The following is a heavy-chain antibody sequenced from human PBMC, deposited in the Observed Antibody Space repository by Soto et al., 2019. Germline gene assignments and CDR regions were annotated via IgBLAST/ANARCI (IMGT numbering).Heavy chain of an antibody. J-gene: IGHJ4*02. Sequence: QVQLVQSGAEVKKPGSSVKVSCKASGGTFSSYAISWVRQAPGQGLEWMGGIIPIFGTANYAQKFQGRVTVTADESTSTSYMELSSQRAEDTAVYYCARDFSAPGGCFDYWGQGTLVTVSS. D-gene: IGHD1-26*01. CDR3: ARDFSAPGGCFDY. CDR2: IIPIFGTA. V-gene: IGHV1-69*01. CDR1: GGTFSSYA.